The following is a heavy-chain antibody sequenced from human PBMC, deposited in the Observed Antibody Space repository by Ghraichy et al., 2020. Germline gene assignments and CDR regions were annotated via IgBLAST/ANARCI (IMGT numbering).Heavy chain of an antibody. CDR1: GYTFTTYG. Sequence: ASVKVSCKASGYTFTTYGISWVRQAPGQGLEWMGWISAYNGNTNYAQKLQGRVTMTTDTSTSTAYMELWSLRSDDTAVYYCARDLDAVYYYYGMDVWGQGTTVPSP. CDR2: ISAYNGNT. J-gene: IGHJ6*02. CDR3: ARDLDAVYYYYGMDV. D-gene: IGHD1-1*01. V-gene: IGHV1-18*01.